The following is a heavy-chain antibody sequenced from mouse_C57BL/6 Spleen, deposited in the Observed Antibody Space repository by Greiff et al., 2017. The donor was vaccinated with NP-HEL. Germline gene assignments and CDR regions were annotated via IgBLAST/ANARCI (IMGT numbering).Heavy chain of an antibody. V-gene: IGHV1-53*01. CDR3: ARSLYGSSYVGAMDY. CDR1: GYTFTSYW. CDR2: INPSNGGT. Sequence: QVQLQQPETELVKPGASVKLSCKASGYTFTSYWMHWVKQRPGQGLEWIGNINPSNGGTIYNEKFKSKATLTVDKSSSTAYMQLSSLTSEDSAVYYCARSLYGSSYVGAMDYWGQGTSVTVSS. D-gene: IGHD1-1*01. J-gene: IGHJ4*01.